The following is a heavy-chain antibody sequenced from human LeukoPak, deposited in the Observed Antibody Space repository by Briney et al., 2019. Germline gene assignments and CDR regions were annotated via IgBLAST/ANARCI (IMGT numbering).Heavy chain of an antibody. CDR2: IKSKTDGGTT. V-gene: IGHV3-15*01. D-gene: IGHD3-10*01. CDR3: TTDPYSLTMVRGVKAVDY. Sequence: PGGSLRLSCAASGFTFSSYWMSWVRQAPGKGLEWVGRIKSKTDGGTTDYAAPVKGRFTISRDDSKNTLYLQMNSLKTEDTAVYYCTTDPYSLTMVRGVKAVDYWGQGTLVTVSS. CDR1: GFTFSSYW. J-gene: IGHJ4*02.